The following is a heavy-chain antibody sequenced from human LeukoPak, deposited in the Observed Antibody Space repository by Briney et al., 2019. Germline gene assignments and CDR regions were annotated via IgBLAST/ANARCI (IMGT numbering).Heavy chain of an antibody. CDR3: ARHPSGSRLRFDY. D-gene: IGHD1-26*01. V-gene: IGHV4-34*01. J-gene: IGHJ4*02. CDR2: INHSGST. CDR1: GGSFSGYY. Sequence: SETLSLTCAVYGGSFSGYYWSWIRQPPGKGLEWIGVINHSGSTNYNPSLKSRVTISVDTSKNQFSLKLSSVTAADTAVYYCARHPSGSRLRFDYWGQGTLVTVSS.